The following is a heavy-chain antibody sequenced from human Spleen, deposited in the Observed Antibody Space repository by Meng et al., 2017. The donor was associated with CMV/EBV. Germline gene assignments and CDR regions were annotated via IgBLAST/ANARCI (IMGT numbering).Heavy chain of an antibody. D-gene: IGHD3-3*01. CDR1: GFRFSAYY. Sequence: GESLKISCAASGFRFSAYYMTWIRQPPGKGLEWVAYISSSGYTTEYADSVKGRFIISRDSGKNSLYLDMNSLRAEDTAVYYCAKGITIFGVVNKYYYYGMDVWGQGTTVTVSS. CDR3: AKGITIFGVVNKYYYYGMDV. V-gene: IGHV3-11*01. J-gene: IGHJ6*02. CDR2: ISSSGYTT.